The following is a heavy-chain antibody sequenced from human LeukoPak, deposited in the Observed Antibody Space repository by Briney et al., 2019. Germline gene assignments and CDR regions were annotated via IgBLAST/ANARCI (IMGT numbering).Heavy chain of an antibody. V-gene: IGHV4-59*01. D-gene: IGHD5/OR15-5a*01. J-gene: IGHJ3*02. CDR3: ARDKGLPQAFDI. CDR2: ISYSETT. Sequence: PSETLSLTCTVSGGAISSFYWSWIRQPPGKGLEYIGYISYSETTSYNPSLKSRVTISVDTSKNQFSLKLTSVTAADTAVYYCARDKGLPQAFDIWRQGTMVTVSS. CDR1: GGAISSFY.